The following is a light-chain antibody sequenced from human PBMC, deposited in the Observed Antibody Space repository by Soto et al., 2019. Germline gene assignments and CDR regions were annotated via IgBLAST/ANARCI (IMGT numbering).Light chain of an antibody. J-gene: IGKJ1*01. CDR3: QHYNTWT. CDR2: EAF. Sequence: DIQMTQSPSTLSASVGDRVTITCRASQSIDTWLAWYQQKPGEVPKVLIYEAFTLQSGVSSRFSGNGSGTEFSLTISSLQADDFGSYYCQHYNTWTFGPGTKVDIK. V-gene: IGKV1-5*01. CDR1: QSIDTW.